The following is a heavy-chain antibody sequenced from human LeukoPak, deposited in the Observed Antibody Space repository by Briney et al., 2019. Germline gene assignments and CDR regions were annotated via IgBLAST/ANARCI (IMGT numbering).Heavy chain of an antibody. CDR2: IKSNLHGGET. J-gene: IGHJ6*03. D-gene: IGHD2-8*02. Sequence: GGSLRLSCRGPGVEFLELSFTWVRQAPGKGLEWVGLIKSNLHGGETFYAASVAGRFTSSRYKSASSAFMLMDRVKIKNTGVYYCGRGIVMGVTNYMDVWGRGTTVTVSS. CDR1: GVEFLELS. CDR3: GRGIVMGVTNYMDV. V-gene: IGHV3-49*04.